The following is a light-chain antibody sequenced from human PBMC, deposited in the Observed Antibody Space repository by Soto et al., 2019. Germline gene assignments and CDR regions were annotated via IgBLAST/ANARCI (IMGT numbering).Light chain of an antibody. Sequence: QSALAQPPSVSGSPGQSITISCTGTSSDVGAYNYVSWYQQHPGRAPKLMIYEVSSRPSGVSNRFSGSKSDNTASLTISGLQAEDEADYYCISYTSRRIYVFGTGTKVTVL. J-gene: IGLJ1*01. CDR2: EVS. CDR1: SSDVGAYNY. V-gene: IGLV2-14*01. CDR3: ISYTSRRIYV.